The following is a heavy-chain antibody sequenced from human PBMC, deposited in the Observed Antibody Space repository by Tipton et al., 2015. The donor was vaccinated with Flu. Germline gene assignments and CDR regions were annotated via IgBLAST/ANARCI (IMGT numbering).Heavy chain of an antibody. Sequence: SLRLSCATSGFTFSHYWMNWVRQAPGKGLEWVANINQDGSEKHYVESVKGRFSISRDNSKNTLYLQMNSLRVEDTAVYYCARDSISRRTYYFDYWGQGTLVTVSS. CDR2: INQDGSEK. CDR1: GFTFSHYW. CDR3: ARDSISRRTYYFDY. V-gene: IGHV3-7*03. D-gene: IGHD2/OR15-2a*01. J-gene: IGHJ4*02.